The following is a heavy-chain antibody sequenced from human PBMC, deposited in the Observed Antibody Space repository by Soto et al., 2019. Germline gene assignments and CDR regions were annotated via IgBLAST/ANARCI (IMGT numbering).Heavy chain of an antibody. CDR2: IGSNGGRT. CDR1: GFTFSVYA. V-gene: IGHV3-23*01. CDR3: AKYSELPYEAYLQQ. J-gene: IGHJ1*01. Sequence: GSLRLSCAASGFTFSVYAMSWVRQAPGKGLEWVSAIGSNGGRTFYADSLRGRFTISRDNSKSALYLQMNNLRAEDTAIYYCAKYSELPYEAYLQQWGQGTLVTVSS. D-gene: IGHD1-7*01.